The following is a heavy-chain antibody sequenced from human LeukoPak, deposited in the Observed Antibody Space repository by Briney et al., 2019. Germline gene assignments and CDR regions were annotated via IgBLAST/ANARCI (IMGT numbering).Heavy chain of an antibody. CDR2: ISSSSSYI. CDR1: GFTFSSYS. Sequence: GGSLRLSCAASGFTFSSYSMNWVRQAPGKGLEWVSSISSSSSYIYYADSVKGRFTISRDNAENSLYLQMNSLRAEDTAVYYCARVGSDGGYYFDYWGQGTLVTVSS. CDR3: ARVGSDGGYYFDY. D-gene: IGHD2-15*01. V-gene: IGHV3-21*01. J-gene: IGHJ4*02.